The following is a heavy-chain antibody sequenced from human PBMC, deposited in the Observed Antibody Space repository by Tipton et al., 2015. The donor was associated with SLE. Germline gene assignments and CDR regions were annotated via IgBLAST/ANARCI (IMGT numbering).Heavy chain of an antibody. D-gene: IGHD3-10*01. CDR2: IIDSGRT. Sequence: LRLSCTVSGGSISTTSHYWTWIRQSPGKGLEWIGDIIDSGRTNYNPSLKSRVTISIDTSKSHFFLRLRSVTAADTAVYYCASPGTYGSGSFDPWGQGTLVTVSS. CDR1: GGSISTTSHY. CDR3: ASPGTYGSGSFDP. V-gene: IGHV4-39*02. J-gene: IGHJ5*02.